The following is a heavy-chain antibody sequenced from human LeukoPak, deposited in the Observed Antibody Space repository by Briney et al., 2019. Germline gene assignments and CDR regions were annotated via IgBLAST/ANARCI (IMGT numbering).Heavy chain of an antibody. CDR3: AKEYLIWFGDFDAFDI. V-gene: IGHV3-30*18. CDR2: ISYDVSNK. Sequence: PGGSLRLSCAASGFTFSTYGMHWVRQAPGKGLELVAVISYDVSNKYYADSVKGRFTISRDNSKNTLYLQMNSLRAEDTAVYYCAKEYLIWFGDFDAFDIWGQGTMVTVSS. CDR1: GFTFSTYG. D-gene: IGHD3-10*01. J-gene: IGHJ3*02.